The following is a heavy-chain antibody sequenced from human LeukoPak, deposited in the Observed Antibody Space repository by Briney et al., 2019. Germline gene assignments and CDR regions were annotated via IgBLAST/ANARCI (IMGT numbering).Heavy chain of an antibody. CDR2: VSGRGSHT. J-gene: IGHJ4*02. CDR1: GFTFSSYA. D-gene: IGHD3-22*01. V-gene: IGHV3-23*01. Sequence: HSGGSLRLFHAASGFTFSSYAMGWVRQPPGKGPGWVSSVSGRGSHTSLADSVRGRSTISRENSKNRIGKRMNSLTVEDTSITDCAKFRYHSNDKHYLDFKYWGQERLVAASS. CDR3: AKFRYHSNDKHYLDFKY.